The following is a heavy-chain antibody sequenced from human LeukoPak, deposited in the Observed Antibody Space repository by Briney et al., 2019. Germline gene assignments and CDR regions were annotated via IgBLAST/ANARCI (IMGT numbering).Heavy chain of an antibody. CDR1: GGSFSGYY. Sequence: SETLSLTCAVYGGSFSGYYWSWIRQPPGKGLEWIGEINHSGSTNYNPSLKSRVTISVDTSKNQFSLKLSSVIAADTAVYYCARGRRGFDPWGQGTLVTVSS. V-gene: IGHV4-34*01. CDR2: INHSGST. J-gene: IGHJ5*02. CDR3: ARGRRGFDP.